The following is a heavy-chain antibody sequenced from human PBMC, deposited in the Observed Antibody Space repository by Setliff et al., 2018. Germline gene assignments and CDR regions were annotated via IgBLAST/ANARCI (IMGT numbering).Heavy chain of an antibody. CDR2: IYSSGST. CDR1: GGSISSYF. V-gene: IGHV4-59*01. Sequence: PSETLSLTCTVSGGSISSYFWSWIRQPAGKGLEWIGYIYSSGSTYYNPSLKSRVTISVDTSKNQFSLKLSSVTAADTAVYYCAREVICGGASCYSACLDSWGQGTLVTVSS. CDR3: AREVICGGASCYSACLDS. J-gene: IGHJ4*02. D-gene: IGHD2-15*01.